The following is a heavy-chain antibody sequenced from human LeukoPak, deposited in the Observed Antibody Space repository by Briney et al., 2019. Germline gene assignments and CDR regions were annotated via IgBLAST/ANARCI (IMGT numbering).Heavy chain of an antibody. CDR1: GGSISSSSYY. J-gene: IGHJ5*02. V-gene: IGHV4-39*07. D-gene: IGHD2-2*01. CDR2: IYYSGST. CDR3: ARERGYCSSTSCRNWFDP. Sequence: SETLSLTCTVSGGSISSSSYYWGWIRQPPGKGLEWIGSIYYSGSTYYNPSLKSRVTISVDTSKNQFSLKLSSVTAADTAVYCCARERGYCSSTSCRNWFDPWGQGTLVTVSS.